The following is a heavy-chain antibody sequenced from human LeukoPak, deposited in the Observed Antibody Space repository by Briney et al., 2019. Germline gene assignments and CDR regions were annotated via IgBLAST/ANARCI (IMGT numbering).Heavy chain of an antibody. Sequence: GVSVKVSCKASGGTFSSYAISWVRQAPGQGLEWMGGIIPIFGTANYAQKFQGRVTITTDESTSTAYMELSSLRSEDTAVYYCARDLLRGSSSGYYYYYMDVWGKGTTVTVSS. J-gene: IGHJ6*03. CDR1: GGTFSSYA. V-gene: IGHV1-69*05. D-gene: IGHD6-6*01. CDR2: IIPIFGTA. CDR3: ARDLLRGSSSGYYYYYMDV.